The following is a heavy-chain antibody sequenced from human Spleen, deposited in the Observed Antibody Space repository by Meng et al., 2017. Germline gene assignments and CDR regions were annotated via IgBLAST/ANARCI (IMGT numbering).Heavy chain of an antibody. D-gene: IGHD7-27*01. CDR2: INHSGST. J-gene: IGHJ5*02. Sequence: KGTGPGRCKPSRTLSLTCTVSGGSISSGCYYWSWIRQHPGKGLEWIGEINHSGSTNYNPSLKSRVTISVDTSKNQFSLKLSSVTAADTAVYYCARPGGELGIHNWFDPWGQGTLVTVSS. CDR1: GGSISSGCYY. V-gene: IGHV4-31*03. CDR3: ARPGGELGIHNWFDP.